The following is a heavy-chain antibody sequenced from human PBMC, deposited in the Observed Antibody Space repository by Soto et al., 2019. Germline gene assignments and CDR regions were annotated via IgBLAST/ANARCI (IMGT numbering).Heavy chain of an antibody. V-gene: IGHV4-31*03. CDR2: IYYSGST. CDR3: ARAGTRYYYDSSGYSDF. J-gene: IGHJ3*01. Sequence: PSETLSLTCTVSGGSISSGGYYWSWIRQHPGKGLEWIGYIYYSGSTYYNPSLKSRVTISVDTSNSQFSLELSSVTAADTAVYYCARAGTRYYYDSSGYSDFWGQGTMVTVSS. CDR1: GGSISSGGYY. D-gene: IGHD3-22*01.